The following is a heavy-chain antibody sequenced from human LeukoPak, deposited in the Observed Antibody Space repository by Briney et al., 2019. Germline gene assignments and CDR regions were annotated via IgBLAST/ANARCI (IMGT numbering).Heavy chain of an antibody. CDR1: GGSISSYY. D-gene: IGHD2-15*01. CDR3: ARHGYCSGGSCYWDY. J-gene: IGHJ4*02. V-gene: IGHV4-59*08. CDR2: IYDSGST. Sequence: SETLSLTCTVSGGSISSYYWSWIRQPPGKGLEWIGYIYDSGSTNYNPSLKSRVAISVDTSNNQVSLKLSSVTAADTAVYYCARHGYCSGGSCYWDYWGQGTLVTVSS.